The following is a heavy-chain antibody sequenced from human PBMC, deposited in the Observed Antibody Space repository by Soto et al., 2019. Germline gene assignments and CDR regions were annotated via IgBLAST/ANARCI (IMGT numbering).Heavy chain of an antibody. Sequence: QVQLVESGGGVVQPGRSLRLSCAASGFNFSSYVMRWVRQAPGKGLEWVAVIWYDGGNKYYADSVKGRFTISRDNSKNTLYLQMNSLRAEDTAVHYCARDGQWLPRDGLRSSYYFDYWGQGTLVTVPS. J-gene: IGHJ4*02. CDR2: IWYDGGNK. D-gene: IGHD6-19*01. V-gene: IGHV3-33*01. CDR3: ARDGQWLPRDGLRSSYYFDY. CDR1: GFNFSSYV.